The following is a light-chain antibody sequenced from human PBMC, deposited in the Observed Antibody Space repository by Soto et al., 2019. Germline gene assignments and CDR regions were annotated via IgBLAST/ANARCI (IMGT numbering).Light chain of an antibody. CDR3: QQYHNSPLT. J-gene: IGKJ1*01. CDR1: QSVSSY. CDR2: DAS. Sequence: EIVLTQSPATLSLSPGERATLSCRASQSVSSYLAWYQQKPGQAPRLLIYDASNRATGIPARFSGSGSGTDFTLTISRLEPEDFAVYYCQQYHNSPLTFGQGTKVDIK. V-gene: IGKV3-11*01.